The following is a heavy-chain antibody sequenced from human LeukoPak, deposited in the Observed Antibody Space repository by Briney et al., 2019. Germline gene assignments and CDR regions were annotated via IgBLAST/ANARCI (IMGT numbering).Heavy chain of an antibody. D-gene: IGHD3-22*01. CDR3: ARPRAGGYGSFDY. CDR2: IYHSGST. Sequence: SETLSLTCTVSGGSISSGGYYWSWIRQPPGKGLEWIGNIYHSGSTYYNPSLKSRVTISVDRSKNQFSLKLSSVTAADTAVYYCARPRAGGYGSFDYWGQGTLVTVSS. J-gene: IGHJ4*02. CDR1: GGSISSGGYY. V-gene: IGHV4-30-2*01.